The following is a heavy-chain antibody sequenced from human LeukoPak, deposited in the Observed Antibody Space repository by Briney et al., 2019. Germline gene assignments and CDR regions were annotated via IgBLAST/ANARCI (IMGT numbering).Heavy chain of an antibody. V-gene: IGHV1-69*06. CDR2: IIPIFGTA. CDR1: GGTFISYA. Sequence: ASVTVSCKASGGTFISYAISWVRQAPGQGLEWMGGIIPIFGTANYAQKFQGRVTITADKSTSTAYMELSSLRSEDTAVYYCARSLIDYGGSYDAFDIWGQGTMVTISS. J-gene: IGHJ3*02. D-gene: IGHD4-23*01. CDR3: ARSLIDYGGSYDAFDI.